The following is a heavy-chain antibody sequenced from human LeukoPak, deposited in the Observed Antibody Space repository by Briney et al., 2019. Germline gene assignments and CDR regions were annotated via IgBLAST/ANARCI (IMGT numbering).Heavy chain of an antibody. J-gene: IGHJ4*02. CDR1: GFTFSMYS. CDR2: INDRGGYI. CDR3: VRERDRGIEVADDFDY. V-gene: IGHV3-23*01. D-gene: IGHD6-19*01. Sequence: GGSLGLSCAASGFTFSMYSMAWVRQAPGKGLEWVSVINDRGGYIQDADSVKGRFTIARDNSQNTLFLQMDSLRAEDTAVYYCVRERDRGIEVADDFDYWGQGTLVTVSS.